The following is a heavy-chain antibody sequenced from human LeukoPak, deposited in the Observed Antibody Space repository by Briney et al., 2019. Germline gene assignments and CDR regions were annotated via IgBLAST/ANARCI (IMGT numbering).Heavy chain of an antibody. D-gene: IGHD3-10*01. CDR1: GSTFSSYA. CDR2: ISGSGDNT. Sequence: GGSLRLSCAASGSTFSSYAMSWVRQTPGRGLEWVSTISGSGDNTYYADSVKGRFTISRDNSKNTLYLQMNSLRAEDTAVYYCARDLNFGTDAFEIWGQGTMVTVSS. CDR3: ARDLNFGTDAFEI. J-gene: IGHJ3*02. V-gene: IGHV3-23*01.